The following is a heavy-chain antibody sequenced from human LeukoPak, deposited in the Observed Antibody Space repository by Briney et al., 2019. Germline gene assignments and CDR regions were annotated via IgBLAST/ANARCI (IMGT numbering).Heavy chain of an antibody. CDR2: IHYTGTT. V-gene: IGHV4-59*08. D-gene: IGHD6-13*01. J-gene: IGHJ4*02. Sequence: SETLSLTCTVSGGSISGYYWSWIRQPPGKGLEWIGYIHYTGTTNYNPSLKSRVTISVDTSKNQFSLRLSSVTAADTAVYYCARFGTLWQQQLELEYWGQGTLVTVSS. CDR1: GGSISGYY. CDR3: ARFGTLWQQQLELEY.